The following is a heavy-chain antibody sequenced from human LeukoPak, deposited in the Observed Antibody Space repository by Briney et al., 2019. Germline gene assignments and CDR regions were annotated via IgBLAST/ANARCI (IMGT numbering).Heavy chain of an antibody. CDR3: ARASCSSSSCSAYYFDY. CDR2: FSSSSSYI. D-gene: IGHD2-2*01. CDR1: EFTFSYYS. V-gene: IGHV3-21*01. Sequence: GGPLRLSCAASEFTFSYYSMNGVRQAPGKGLEWVPSFSSSSSYIYYANSVKGRFTISRDNAKSSLYLRMNSLRAEDTAVYYCARASCSSSSCSAYYFDYWGQGTLVSVSS. J-gene: IGHJ4*02.